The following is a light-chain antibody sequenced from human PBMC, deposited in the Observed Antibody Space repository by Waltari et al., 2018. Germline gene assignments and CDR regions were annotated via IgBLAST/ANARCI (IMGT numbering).Light chain of an antibody. Sequence: TGRASQSIGTSLHWYQQKPDQSPKLLIKYASQSISGVPSRVSGSGSETEFTLTINSLEAEDVATYYCLQSSSLPITFGQGTRLEI. V-gene: IGKV6-21*02. CDR1: QSIGTS. CDR3: LQSSSLPIT. CDR2: YAS. J-gene: IGKJ5*01.